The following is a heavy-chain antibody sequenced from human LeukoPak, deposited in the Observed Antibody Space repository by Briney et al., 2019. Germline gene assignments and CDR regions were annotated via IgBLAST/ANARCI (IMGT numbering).Heavy chain of an antibody. CDR2: INHSGST. D-gene: IGHD3-10*01. Sequence: PSETLSLTCAVYGGSFSGYYWSWIRQPPGKGLEWIGEINHSGSTNYNPSLKSRVTISVDTSKNQFSLKPSSVTAADTAVYYCATGWFGELYSFDYWGQGTLVTVSS. CDR3: ATGWFGELYSFDY. V-gene: IGHV4-34*01. CDR1: GGSFSGYY. J-gene: IGHJ4*02.